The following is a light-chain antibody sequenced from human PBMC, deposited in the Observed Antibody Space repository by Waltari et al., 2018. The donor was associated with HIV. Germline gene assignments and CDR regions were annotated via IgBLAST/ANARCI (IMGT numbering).Light chain of an antibody. Sequence: QSALTQPASVSGSPGQSITISCTGTNRDVGAYNHVSWYQQHPGKAPKLLIYEVTNRPPGISNRFSGSKSGNTASMTISGLQPEDEADYYCSSYTITTAIVFGGGTKLTVL. V-gene: IGLV2-14*01. CDR1: NRDVGAYNH. CDR3: SSYTITTAIV. J-gene: IGLJ2*01. CDR2: EVT.